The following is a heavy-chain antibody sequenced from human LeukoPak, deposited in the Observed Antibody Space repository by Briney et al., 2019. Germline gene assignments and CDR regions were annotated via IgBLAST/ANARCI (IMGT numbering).Heavy chain of an antibody. D-gene: IGHD1-26*01. CDR2: INPNSGGT. V-gene: IGHV1-2*02. J-gene: IGHJ4*02. CDR3: ASAGGSYSAGDY. CDR1: GGTFSSYA. Sequence: ASVKVSCKASGGTFSSYAISWVRQAPGQGLEWMGWINPNSGGTNYAQKFQGRVTMTRDTSISTAYMELSRLRSDDTAVYYCASAGGSYSAGDYWGQGTLVTVSS.